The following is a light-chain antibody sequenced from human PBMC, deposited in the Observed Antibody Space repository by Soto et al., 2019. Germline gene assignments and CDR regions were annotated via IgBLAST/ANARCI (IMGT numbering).Light chain of an antibody. CDR2: AAS. J-gene: IGKJ1*01. CDR3: QQYGTSPRT. CDR1: QSVSSSY. V-gene: IGKV3-20*01. Sequence: EIVLTQSPGTLSLSPGERATLSCRASQSVSSSYLAWHQQKPGQAPRLLISAASSRATGIPDRFSGSGSGTDFTLTISRLEPEDFAVYYCQQYGTSPRTFGQGTKV.